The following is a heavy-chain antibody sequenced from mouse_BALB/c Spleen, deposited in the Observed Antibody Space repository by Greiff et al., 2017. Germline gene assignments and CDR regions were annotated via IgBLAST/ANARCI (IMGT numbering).Heavy chain of an antibody. CDR2: IWSGGST. V-gene: IGHV2-4-1*01. CDR3: ARNSRGNWAWFAY. Sequence: VKLMESGPSLVQPSQSLSITCTVSGFSLTSYGVHWVRQSPGKGLEWLGVIWSGGSTDYNAAFISRLSISKDNSKSQVFFKMNSLQADDTAIYYCARNSRGNWAWFAYWGQGTLVTVSA. D-gene: IGHD4-1*01. CDR1: GFSLTSYG. J-gene: IGHJ3*01.